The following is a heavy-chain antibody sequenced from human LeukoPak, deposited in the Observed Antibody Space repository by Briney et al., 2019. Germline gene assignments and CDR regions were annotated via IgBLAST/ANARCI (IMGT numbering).Heavy chain of an antibody. D-gene: IGHD2-2*01. V-gene: IGHV3-23*01. CDR3: AKETVIVVVPAAISPDY. Sequence: GGSLRLSCAASGFTFSSYAMSWVRQAPGKGVEWVSAISGSGGSTYYADSVKGRFTISRDNSKNTLYLRMNSLRAEDTAVYYCAKETVIVVVPAAISPDYWGQGTLVTVSS. CDR2: ISGSGGST. CDR1: GFTFSSYA. J-gene: IGHJ4*02.